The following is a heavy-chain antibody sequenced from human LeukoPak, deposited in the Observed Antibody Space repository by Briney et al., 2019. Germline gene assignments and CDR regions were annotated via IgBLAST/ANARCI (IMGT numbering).Heavy chain of an antibody. J-gene: IGHJ3*02. CDR3: AKLGYYDSSGSDAFDI. V-gene: IGHV3-7*03. CDR1: GFAFSSYW. Sequence: GGSLRLSCAASGFAFSSYWMSWVRQAPGKGLEWVANIKQDGSEKYYVDSVKGRFTISRDNPKNTLYLQMNSLRAEDTAVYYCAKLGYYDSSGSDAFDIWGQGTMVTVSS. CDR2: IKQDGSEK. D-gene: IGHD3-22*01.